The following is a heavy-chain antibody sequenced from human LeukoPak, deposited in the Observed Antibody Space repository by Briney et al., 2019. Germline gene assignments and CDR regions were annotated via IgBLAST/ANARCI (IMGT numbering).Heavy chain of an antibody. J-gene: IGHJ6*03. CDR1: GFTFSNYL. Sequence: PGGSLRLSCAASGFTFSNYLMTWVRQAPGKGLEWVSSISSSSNYIYYADSAKGRFTISRDNAKNSMYLQMNSLRAEDTAVYYCARGVDYYYYYMDVWGKGTTVTVSS. CDR2: ISSSSNYI. CDR3: ARGVDYYYYYMDV. V-gene: IGHV3-21*01.